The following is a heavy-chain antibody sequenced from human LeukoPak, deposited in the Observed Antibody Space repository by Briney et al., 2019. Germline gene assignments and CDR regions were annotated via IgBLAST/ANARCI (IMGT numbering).Heavy chain of an antibody. CDR1: GYTFTGYY. J-gene: IGHJ5*02. CDR3: ARIAAGGWFDP. CDR2: INPNSGGT. V-gene: IGHV1-2*06. D-gene: IGHD6-13*01. Sequence: ASVKVSCKASGYTFTGYYMHWVRQAPGQGLEWMGRINPNSGGTNYAQKFQGRVTMTRDTSISTAYMELSRLRSEDTAVYYCARIAAGGWFDPWGQGTLVTVSS.